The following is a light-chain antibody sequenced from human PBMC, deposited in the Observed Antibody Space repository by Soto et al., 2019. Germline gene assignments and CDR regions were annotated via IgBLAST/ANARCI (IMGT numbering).Light chain of an antibody. V-gene: IGKV1-6*01. J-gene: IGKJ3*01. Sequence: AIQMTQSPSSLSASVGDRVTITCRASQGIRNDLDWFQQKPGKAPKLMIYAASNLQSGVPARFSGCGSGTDFTLTLSSLQPEDFATYYCLQKYFYPFTVGPGTQVDIK. CDR1: QGIRND. CDR3: LQKYFYPFT. CDR2: AAS.